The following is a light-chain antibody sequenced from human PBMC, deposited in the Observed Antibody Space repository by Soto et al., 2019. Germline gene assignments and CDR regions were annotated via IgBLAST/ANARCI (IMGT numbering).Light chain of an antibody. Sequence: EIVMTQSPATLSVFPGESATVSCRASQNIISNLAWYQQKPGQAPSLLIYGASTREKGVPARFSGSGSGTEFTLTISSLQSEDSAVYYCQQYHNWPSWTFGQGTKVEMK. J-gene: IGKJ1*01. CDR2: GAS. V-gene: IGKV3-15*01. CDR3: QQYHNWPSWT. CDR1: QNIISN.